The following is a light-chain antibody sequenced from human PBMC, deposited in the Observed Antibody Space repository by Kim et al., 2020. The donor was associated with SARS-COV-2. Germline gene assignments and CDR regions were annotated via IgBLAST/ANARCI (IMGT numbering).Light chain of an antibody. J-gene: IGKJ4*01. CDR1: QPVSTY. Sequence: ASVRDRVTITCLASQPVSTYLNWYQHKPGKVPKLLIFGASTLQSGVPSRFSGSGSGTDFTLTISSLQPEDAATYYCEQSYSIPLAFGGGTRVEIK. CDR3: EQSYSIPLA. CDR2: GAS. V-gene: IGKV1-39*01.